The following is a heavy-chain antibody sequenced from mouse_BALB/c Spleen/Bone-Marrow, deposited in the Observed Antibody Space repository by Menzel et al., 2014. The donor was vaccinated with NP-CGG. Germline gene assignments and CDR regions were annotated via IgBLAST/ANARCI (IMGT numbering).Heavy chain of an antibody. Sequence: QVQLQQSGPELVKPGASVKVSCKASGYTFTDYIITWVKQRTGQGLEWIGEIYPGSGSIYYNDKFKGKATLTADRSSNTAYMKVSSMTSEASAVYFCAISNYYVSHYVGGFAYWCQGTLVTVSA. V-gene: IGHV1-81*01. CDR2: IYPGSGSI. CDR1: GYTFTDYI. J-gene: IGHJ3*01. CDR3: AISNYYVSHYVGGFAY. D-gene: IGHD1-1*01.